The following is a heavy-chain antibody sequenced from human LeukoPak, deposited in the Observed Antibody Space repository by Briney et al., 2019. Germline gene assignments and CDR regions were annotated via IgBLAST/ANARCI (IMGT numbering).Heavy chain of an antibody. J-gene: IGHJ4*02. CDR2: FNPNTGDA. V-gene: IGHV1-2*04. D-gene: IGHD6-25*01. Sequence: VASVKVSRKASGYRFTDFSIYWVRQAPGQGLEWMGWFNPNTGDAKYAEKFQGWITMTSDTSIRTAYMEIRSLKSDDTAIYYCATGGPQTSGEKRGLDYWGQGTLVTVSS. CDR3: ATGGPQTSGEKRGLDY. CDR1: GYRFTDFS.